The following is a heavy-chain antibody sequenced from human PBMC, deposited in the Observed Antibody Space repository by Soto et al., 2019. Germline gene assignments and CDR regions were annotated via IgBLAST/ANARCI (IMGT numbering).Heavy chain of an antibody. Sequence: GGSLRLSCAASGFTFSSYSMNWVRQAPGKGLEWVSSISSSSSYIYYADSVKGRFTISRDNAKNSLYLQMNSLRAEDTAVYYCARDDSSSSQHYYYYMEVWGKGTTVTVSS. D-gene: IGHD6-6*01. CDR1: GFTFSSYS. V-gene: IGHV3-21*01. J-gene: IGHJ6*03. CDR2: ISSSSSYI. CDR3: ARDDSSSSQHYYYYMEV.